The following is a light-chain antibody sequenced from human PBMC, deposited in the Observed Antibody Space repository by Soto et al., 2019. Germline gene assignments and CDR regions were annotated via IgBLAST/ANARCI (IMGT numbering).Light chain of an antibody. V-gene: IGLV2-14*01. J-gene: IGLJ1*01. CDR3: SSFTSTSTFV. CDR2: EVS. Sequence: QSALTQPASVSGSPGQSITISCTGTSNDVGGYNYVSWFQQHPGKAPKLLIFEVSNRPSGVSNRFSGSKPGNTASLTISGLQAEDEADYYCSSFTSTSTFVFGTGTKVTVL. CDR1: SNDVGGYNY.